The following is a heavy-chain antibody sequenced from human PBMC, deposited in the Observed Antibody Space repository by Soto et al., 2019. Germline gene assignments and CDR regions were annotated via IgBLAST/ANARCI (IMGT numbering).Heavy chain of an antibody. D-gene: IGHD3-3*01. CDR1: GYTFNTYG. Sequence: QVQLVQSGPEVKKPGASVKVSCKASGYTFNTYGFSWVRQAPGQGLEWVGGIGTHNGDTTYAQKFQGRVTMTIDTSTTTSYMELRTLTSDDTAMSFCARDWRGAEGFDPWGQGTLVTVSS. CDR2: IGTHNGDT. J-gene: IGHJ5*02. CDR3: ARDWRGAEGFDP. V-gene: IGHV1-18*01.